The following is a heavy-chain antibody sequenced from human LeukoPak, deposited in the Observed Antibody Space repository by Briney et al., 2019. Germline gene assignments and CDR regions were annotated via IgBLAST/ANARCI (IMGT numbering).Heavy chain of an antibody. CDR1: GGSISTYY. V-gene: IGHV4-59*01. J-gene: IGHJ4*02. Sequence: SETLSLTCTVSGGSISTYYWNWIRQSPGKGLEWIGYMYYSGSTNYNPSPKSRVRISVDTSKNESSLKLSSVTAADTAVYYCARTPATTWTNHFDYWGQGTLVTVSS. CDR2: MYYSGST. CDR3: ARTPATTWTNHFDY. D-gene: IGHD4-17*01.